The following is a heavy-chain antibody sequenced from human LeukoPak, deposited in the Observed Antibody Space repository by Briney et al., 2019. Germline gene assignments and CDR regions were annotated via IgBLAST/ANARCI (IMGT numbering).Heavy chain of an antibody. CDR3: ARGVAVAGTGIFDY. V-gene: IGHV4-39*07. J-gene: IGHJ4*02. Sequence: SETLSLTCTVSGGSISSSSYYWGWIRQPPGKGLEWIGSIYYSGSTYYNPSLKSRVTISVDTSKNQFSLKLSSATAADTAVYYCARGVAVAGTGIFDYWGQGTLVTVSS. CDR1: GGSISSSSYY. CDR2: IYYSGST. D-gene: IGHD6-19*01.